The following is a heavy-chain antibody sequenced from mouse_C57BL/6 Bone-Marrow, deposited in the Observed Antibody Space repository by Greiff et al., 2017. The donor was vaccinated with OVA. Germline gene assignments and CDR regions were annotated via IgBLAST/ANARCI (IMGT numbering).Heavy chain of an antibody. J-gene: IGHJ2*01. V-gene: IGHV1-19*01. Sequence: EVKLQQSGPVLVKPGASVKMSCKASGYTFTDYYMNWVKQSHGKSLEWIGVINPYNGGTSYNQKFKGKATLTVDKSSSTAYMELNSLTSEDSAVYYCARSLDVRFDYWGQGTTLTVSS. CDR2: INPYNGGT. D-gene: IGHD6-1*01. CDR1: GYTFTDYY. CDR3: ARSLDVRFDY.